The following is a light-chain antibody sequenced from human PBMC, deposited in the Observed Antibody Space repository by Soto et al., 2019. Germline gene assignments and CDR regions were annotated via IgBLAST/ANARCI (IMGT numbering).Light chain of an antibody. V-gene: IGKV3-20*01. CDR1: QSLSNIY. Sequence: EIVLTQSPGTLSLSPGEIATLSCRASQSLSNIYLAWYQQKPGQSPRVLIYGVSTTATGIPDRFSGSGSGTDFTLTISRLETEDLAVYYCQQYGTLSFTFGPGTKVDIK. CDR2: GVS. J-gene: IGKJ3*01. CDR3: QQYGTLSFT.